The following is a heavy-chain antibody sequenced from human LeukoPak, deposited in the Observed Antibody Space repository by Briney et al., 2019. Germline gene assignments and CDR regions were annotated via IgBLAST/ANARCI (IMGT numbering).Heavy chain of an antibody. CDR2: IIPIFGTA. D-gene: IGHD1-26*01. CDR3: AREGSYSGSYYESDYYMDV. Sequence: GASVKVSCKASGGTFSSYAISWVRQAPGQGLEWMGGIIPIFGTANYAQKFQGRVTITTDESTSTAYMELSSLRSEDTAVYYCAREGSYSGSYYESDYYMDVWGKGTTVTVSS. J-gene: IGHJ6*03. V-gene: IGHV1-69*05. CDR1: GGTFSSYA.